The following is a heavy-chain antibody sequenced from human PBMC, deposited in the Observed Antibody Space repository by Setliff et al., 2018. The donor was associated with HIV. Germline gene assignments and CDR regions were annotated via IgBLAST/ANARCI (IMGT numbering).Heavy chain of an antibody. Sequence: ASVKVSCKASGYTFTSYGISWVRQAPGQGLEWMGWISAYNGNTDYAQKLQGRVTMTTDTSTSTAYMELRSLRSDDTAVYYCARDEGFDSSGYYLGTIDYWGQGTLVTVSS. D-gene: IGHD3-22*01. V-gene: IGHV1-18*01. CDR3: ARDEGFDSSGYYLGTIDY. J-gene: IGHJ4*02. CDR1: GYTFTSYG. CDR2: ISAYNGNT.